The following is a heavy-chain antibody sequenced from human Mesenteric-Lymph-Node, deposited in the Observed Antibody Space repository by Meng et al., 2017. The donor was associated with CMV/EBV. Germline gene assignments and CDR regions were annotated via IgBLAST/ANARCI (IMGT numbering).Heavy chain of an antibody. CDR3: ARDQAYYDSSGYYYD. Sequence: GGSLRLSCAASGFTFRRFAMSWVRQAPGKGLEWVSAITGSAGDTYYADSVKGRFTISRDNAKNSLYLQMNSLRAEDTAVYYCARDQAYYDSSGYYYDWGQGTLVTVSS. CDR2: ITGSAGDT. D-gene: IGHD3-22*01. V-gene: IGHV3-21*01. J-gene: IGHJ4*02. CDR1: GFTFRRFA.